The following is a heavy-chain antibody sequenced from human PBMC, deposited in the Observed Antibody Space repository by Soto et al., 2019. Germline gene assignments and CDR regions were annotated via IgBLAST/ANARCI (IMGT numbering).Heavy chain of an antibody. CDR1: GSTFSSYA. CDR3: ARIVVPAAMYYYYYGMDV. J-gene: IGHJ6*02. CDR2: IIPIFGTA. D-gene: IGHD2-2*01. V-gene: IGHV1-69*01. Sequence: QVQLVQSGAEVKKPGSSVKVSCKASGSTFSSYAISWVRQAPGQGLEWMGGIIPIFGTANYAQKFQGRVTITADESTSTAYMELSSLRSEDTAVYYCARIVVPAAMYYYYYGMDVWGQGTTVTVSS.